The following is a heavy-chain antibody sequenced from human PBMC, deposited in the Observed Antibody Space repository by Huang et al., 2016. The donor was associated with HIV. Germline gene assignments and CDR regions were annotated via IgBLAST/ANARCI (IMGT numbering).Heavy chain of an antibody. CDR2: ISNEGSTK. V-gene: IGHV3-30-3*01. CDR1: GFTFSNYA. Sequence: QVQLVESGGGVVQPGTSLRPSCAASGFTFSNYAMNWVRQAPGKGLEWVAVISNEGSTKYYADSVKGRFTISRDNSKNTVYLQMNSLRAEDTAVYYCARSEPSRYYFGYWGQGTLVTVSS. J-gene: IGHJ4*02. CDR3: ARSEPSRYYFGY.